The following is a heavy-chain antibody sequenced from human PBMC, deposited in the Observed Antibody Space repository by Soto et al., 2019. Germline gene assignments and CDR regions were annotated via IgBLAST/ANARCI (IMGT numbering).Heavy chain of an antibody. V-gene: IGHV3-66*01. J-gene: IGHJ4*02. D-gene: IGHD6-19*01. Sequence: GSLRLSCAASGFTVSSNYMSWVRQAPGKGLEWVSVIYSGGSTYYADSVKGRFTISRDNSKNTLYLQMNSLRAEDTAVYYCARDPDNSSGYDYWGQGTLVTVSS. CDR2: IYSGGST. CDR1: GFTVSSNY. CDR3: ARDPDNSSGYDY.